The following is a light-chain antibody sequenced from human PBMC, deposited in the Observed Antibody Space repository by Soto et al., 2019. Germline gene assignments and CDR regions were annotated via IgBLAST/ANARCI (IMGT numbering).Light chain of an antibody. CDR1: QTISSW. V-gene: IGKV1-5*03. CDR2: KAS. Sequence: DIQMTQSPSTLSGSVGERVTITCRASQTISSWLAWYQQKPGKAPKLLIYKASTLKSGVPSRFSGSGSGTEFTLTISSLQPDDFATYYCQHYTSYSEAFGQGTKVDI. CDR3: QHYTSYSEA. J-gene: IGKJ1*01.